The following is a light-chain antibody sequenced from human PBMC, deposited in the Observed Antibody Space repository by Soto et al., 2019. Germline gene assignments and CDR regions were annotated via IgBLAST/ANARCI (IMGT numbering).Light chain of an antibody. CDR2: DAS. CDR3: CSYAGSYTFVV. J-gene: IGLJ2*01. Sequence: QSALTQPRSVSGSPGQSVTISCTGTSSDVGGYNYVSWYQQHPGKAPKLMIYDASKRPSGVPDRFSGSKSGNTASLTISGLQAEDEADYYCCSYAGSYTFVVFGGGTKLTVL. CDR1: SSDVGGYNY. V-gene: IGLV2-11*01.